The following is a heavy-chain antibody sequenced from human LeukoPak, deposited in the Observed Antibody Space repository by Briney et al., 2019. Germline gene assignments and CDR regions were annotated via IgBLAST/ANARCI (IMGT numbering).Heavy chain of an antibody. Sequence: GGSLRLSCAASGFTVTDNYFSWVRQAPGKGLEWVSVIFPDGRTYHADSVKGRFTISRDRPKNTLLLQMNSLRADDTALYHCARTNTVYGDFDYWGQGILVTVSS. CDR1: GFTVTDNY. D-gene: IGHD2/OR15-2a*01. V-gene: IGHV3-53*01. CDR3: ARTNTVYGDFDY. CDR2: IFPDGRT. J-gene: IGHJ4*02.